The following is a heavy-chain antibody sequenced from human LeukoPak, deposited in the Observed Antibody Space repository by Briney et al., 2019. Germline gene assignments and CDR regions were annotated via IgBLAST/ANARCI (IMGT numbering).Heavy chain of an antibody. V-gene: IGHV3-66*01. J-gene: IGHJ5*02. Sequence: GGSLRLSCAASGFTVSSNYMSWVRQAPGKGLEWVSVIYSGGSTYYADSVKGRFTISRDNAKNSLYLQMNSLRTEDTAVYYCARGIGYYDTTNWFDPWGQGTLVTVSS. D-gene: IGHD3-22*01. CDR3: ARGIGYYDTTNWFDP. CDR1: GFTVSSNY. CDR2: IYSGGST.